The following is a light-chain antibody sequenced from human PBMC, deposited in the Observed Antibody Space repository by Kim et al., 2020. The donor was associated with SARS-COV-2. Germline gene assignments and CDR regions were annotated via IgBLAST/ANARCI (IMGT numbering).Light chain of an antibody. J-gene: IGKJ1*01. CDR2: AAS. Sequence: ASVGDRVTITCQASQNIRIYLNWYQQKLGRAPKLLIYAASTLQSGVPSRFSGSASGTDFTLTISSLQPEDFATYYCQQSYSTAWTFGQGTKVDIK. CDR1: QNIRIY. CDR3: QQSYSTAWT. V-gene: IGKV1-39*01.